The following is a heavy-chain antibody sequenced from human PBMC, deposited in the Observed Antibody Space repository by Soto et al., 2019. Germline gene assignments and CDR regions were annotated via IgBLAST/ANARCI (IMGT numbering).Heavy chain of an antibody. V-gene: IGHV1-8*01. J-gene: IGHJ4*02. CDR2: MNPNSGNT. Sequence: QVQLVQSGAEVKKPGASVKVSCKASGYTFTSYDINWVRQATGQGLEWMGWMNPNSGNTAYAQNFQDRVTMTRNTSIRTAFMELSSLRSEDTAVYYCAREKSSGYYYDYWGQGTLVTVSS. CDR1: GYTFTSYD. D-gene: IGHD3-22*01. CDR3: AREKSSGYYYDY.